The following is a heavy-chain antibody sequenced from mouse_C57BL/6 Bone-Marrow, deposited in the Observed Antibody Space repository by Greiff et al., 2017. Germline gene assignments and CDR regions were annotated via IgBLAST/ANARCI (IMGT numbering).Heavy chain of an antibody. J-gene: IGHJ1*03. V-gene: IGHV7-3*01. CDR1: GFTFTDYY. D-gene: IGHD2-13*01. CDR2: IRNKANGYTT. CDR3: ARYRDYCWYFDV. Sequence: DVKLVESGGGLVQPGGSLSLSCAASGFTFTDYYMSWVRQPPGKALEWLGFIRNKANGYTTEYSASVKGRFTISRDNSQSILYLQMNALRAEDSATYYCARYRDYCWYFDVWGTGTTVTVSS.